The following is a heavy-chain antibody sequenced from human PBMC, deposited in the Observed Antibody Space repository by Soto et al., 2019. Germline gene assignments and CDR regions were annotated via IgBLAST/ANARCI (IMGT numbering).Heavy chain of an antibody. CDR1: GYPFTTYA. V-gene: IGHV1-3*04. D-gene: IGHD4-17*01. CDR2: ISTDNGNT. CDR3: AKDMKWGGMTTIHYFDS. Sequence: ASVKVSCKASGYPFTTYAIHWVRQAPGQRLEWMGWISTDNGNTKYSQKFQGRFTISRDNAKNSLFLQMNSLRPEDTALYYCAKDMKWGGMTTIHYFDSWGQGTQVTVSS. J-gene: IGHJ4*02.